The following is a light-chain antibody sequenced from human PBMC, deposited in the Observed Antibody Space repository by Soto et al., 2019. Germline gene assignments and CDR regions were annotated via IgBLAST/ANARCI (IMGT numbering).Light chain of an antibody. V-gene: IGKV3-20*01. CDR3: QQYGYT. CDR2: GAS. CDR1: QSVSMSY. Sequence: ESVLTQSPGTLSLSLGERATLSCRASQSVSMSYLAWYQQKPGQAPRLLIYGASSRATGIPDRVSCSGSGTDFNPNISRLAPEDFAVYYCQQYGYTFGQGTKLEIK. J-gene: IGKJ2*01.